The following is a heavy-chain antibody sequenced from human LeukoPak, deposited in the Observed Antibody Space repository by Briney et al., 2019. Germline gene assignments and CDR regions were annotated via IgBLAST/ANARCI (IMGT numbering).Heavy chain of an antibody. Sequence: ASVKVSCKASGYTFTSYDINWVRQATGQGLEWMGWMNPNSGNTGYAQKFQGRVTITRNTSISTAYMELSSLRSEDTAVYYCARGGRFWSGYYYYYYYYMDVWGKGTTVTVSS. V-gene: IGHV1-8*03. CDR1: GYTFTSYD. D-gene: IGHD3-3*01. J-gene: IGHJ6*03. CDR3: ARGGRFWSGYYYYYYYYMDV. CDR2: MNPNSGNT.